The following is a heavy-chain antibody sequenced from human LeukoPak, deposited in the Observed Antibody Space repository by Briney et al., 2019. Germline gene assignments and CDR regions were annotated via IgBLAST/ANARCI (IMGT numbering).Heavy chain of an antibody. CDR2: IYYSGST. CDR3: ARDGIAVAGRWFDP. J-gene: IGHJ5*02. V-gene: IGHV4-59*01. Sequence: SETLSLTCTVSGGSISSYYWSWIRQPPGKGLEWIGYIYYSGSTNYNPSLKSRVTISVDTSKNQFSLKLSSVTAADTAVYYCARDGIAVAGRWFDPWSQGTLVTVSS. CDR1: GGSISSYY. D-gene: IGHD6-19*01.